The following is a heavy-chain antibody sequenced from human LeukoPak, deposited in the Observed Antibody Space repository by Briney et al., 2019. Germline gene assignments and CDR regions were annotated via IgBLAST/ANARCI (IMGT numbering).Heavy chain of an antibody. CDR3: ASRRVVTKYFHY. D-gene: IGHD2-21*02. V-gene: IGHV4-34*01. Sequence: SETLSLTCAVYGGSFSGYYWSWIRQPPGKGLEWIVGINHIGSTNYNPSLKSRVTMSVDTSNNQLSLKLKSVTAADTAVYYCASRRVVTKYFHYWGQGTLVTVSS. CDR2: INHIGST. CDR1: GGSFSGYY. J-gene: IGHJ1*01.